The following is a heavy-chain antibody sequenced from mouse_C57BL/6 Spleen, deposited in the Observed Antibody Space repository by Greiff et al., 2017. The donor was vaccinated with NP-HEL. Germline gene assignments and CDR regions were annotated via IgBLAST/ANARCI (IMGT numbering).Heavy chain of an antibody. CDR1: GYTFTDYH. CDR2: INPNNGGT. CDR3: ARAMVTTVDFDY. J-gene: IGHJ2*01. D-gene: IGHD2-2*01. Sequence: VQLQQSGPELVKPGASVKISCKASGYTFTDYHMNWVKQSHGKSLEWIGDINPNNGGTSYNQKFKGKATLTVDKSSSTAYMELRSLTSEDSAVYYCARAMVTTVDFDYWGQGTTLTVSS. V-gene: IGHV1-26*01.